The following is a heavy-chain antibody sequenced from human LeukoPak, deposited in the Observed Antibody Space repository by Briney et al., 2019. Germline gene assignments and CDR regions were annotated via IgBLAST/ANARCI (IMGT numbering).Heavy chain of an antibody. V-gene: IGHV4-34*01. CDR1: GGSFSGYY. CDR3: ARGSTTRLSGSHGKIEYFQH. Sequence: PSETLSLTCAVYGGSFSGYYWSWIRQPPGKGLEWIGEINDSRSTNYNPSLKSRVTISVDTSKNQFSLKLSSVTAADTAVYYCARGSTTRLSGSHGKIEYFQHWGQGTLVTVSS. D-gene: IGHD3-22*01. CDR2: INDSRST. J-gene: IGHJ1*01.